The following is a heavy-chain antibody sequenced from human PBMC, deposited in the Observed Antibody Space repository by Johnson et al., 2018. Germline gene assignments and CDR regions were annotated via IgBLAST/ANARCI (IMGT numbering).Heavy chain of an antibody. CDR1: GFTFSGSA. CDR2: IRSKANSYAP. CDR3: ARAIVGKGYFQH. Sequence: VQLVESGGALVQPGRSLRLSCPASGFTFSGSAMHWVRQASGKGLEWIGRIRSKANSYAPAYAASVKGRFTISRDDSKNTAYLQMNSLRDEDTAVYYCARAIVGKGYFQHWGQGTLVTVSS. J-gene: IGHJ1*01. V-gene: IGHV3-73*01. D-gene: IGHD1-26*01.